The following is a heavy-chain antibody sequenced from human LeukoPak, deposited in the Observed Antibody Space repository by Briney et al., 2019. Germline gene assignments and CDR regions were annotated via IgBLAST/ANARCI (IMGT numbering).Heavy chain of an antibody. CDR3: AKGPNVAVAGTDY. CDR1: LWTFSSYC. D-gene: IGHD6-19*01. V-gene: IGHV3-74*01. Sequence: GGALRLSCACTLWTFSSYCMHWVRQAPGAGQVCVSRINNDGTSKTYADYVEGRFTISRDNARNTLYMQMNSLRAEDTAVYYCAKGPNVAVAGTDYWGQGTLVTVSS. CDR2: INNDGTSK. J-gene: IGHJ4*02.